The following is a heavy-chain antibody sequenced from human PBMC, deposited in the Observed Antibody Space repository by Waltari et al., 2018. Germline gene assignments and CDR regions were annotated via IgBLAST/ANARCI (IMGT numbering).Heavy chain of an antibody. Sequence: QVQLVQSGAEVKKPGASVKVSCQASGYTFPSYGISWVRPAPGQGLEWMGWVSAYNGNTNYAQKLQGRVTMTTDTSTSKDYMELRSLRSDDTAVYYCARVGYSSGWYHLDYWGQGTLVTVSS. J-gene: IGHJ4*02. CDR2: VSAYNGNT. V-gene: IGHV1-18*01. D-gene: IGHD6-19*01. CDR3: ARVGYSSGWYHLDY. CDR1: GYTFPSYG.